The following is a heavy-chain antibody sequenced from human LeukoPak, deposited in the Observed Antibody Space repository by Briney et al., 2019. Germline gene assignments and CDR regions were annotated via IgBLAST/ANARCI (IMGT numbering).Heavy chain of an antibody. V-gene: IGHV3-7*01. Sequence: GGCLRLSCAASGFTFSGHLMTWGRQAPGEGLEWVANINLDGSERFYVNSVKGRFTISRDNADNSLHLQMNSLRAEETAVYYCGRVIAGAIDYWGQGTLVTVSS. J-gene: IGHJ4*02. CDR2: INLDGSER. CDR3: GRVIAGAIDY. D-gene: IGHD6-13*01. CDR1: GFTFSGHL.